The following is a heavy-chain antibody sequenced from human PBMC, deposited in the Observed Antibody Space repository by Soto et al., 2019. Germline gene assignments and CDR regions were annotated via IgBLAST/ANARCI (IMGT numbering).Heavy chain of an antibody. V-gene: IGHV1-46*01. CDR1: GYTFTSYY. Sequence: GASVKVSCKASGYTFTSYYMHWVRQAPGQGLEWMGIINPSGGSTSYAQKFQGRVTTTRDTSTSTVYMELSSLRSEDTAVYYCARDLTYRAAADGASCYGMDVWGQGTTVTVSS. J-gene: IGHJ6*02. CDR2: INPSGGST. CDR3: ARDLTYRAAADGASCYGMDV. D-gene: IGHD6-13*01.